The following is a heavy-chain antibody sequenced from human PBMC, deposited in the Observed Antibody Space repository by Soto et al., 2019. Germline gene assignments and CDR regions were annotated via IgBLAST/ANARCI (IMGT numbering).Heavy chain of an antibody. CDR3: AKARDQQWVRLPFDY. CDR1: GFFFSSYT. CDR2: FSATSENT. Sequence: EVQLLESGGGMVQPGGSLRLSCVGSGFFFSSYTMTWVRQAPGKGLEWVSSFSATSENTYYADSVRGRFTISRDNSKNTLVLQMHSQGAEDTAMYYCAKARDQQWVRLPFDYWCQGILVIVSS. V-gene: IGHV3-23*01. J-gene: IGHJ4*02. D-gene: IGHD6-19*01.